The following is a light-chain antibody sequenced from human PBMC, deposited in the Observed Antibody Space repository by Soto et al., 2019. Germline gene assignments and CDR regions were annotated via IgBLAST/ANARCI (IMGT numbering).Light chain of an antibody. V-gene: IGKV3-20*01. Sequence: EIVLTQSPGTLSLSPGERATLSCRASQSVSSTYLAWYRHKPGQAPRLLIYGASSRAAGIPDRFSGSGSGTDFTLTISRLEHEDFAVYYCHHFGSSRHTFGQGTKVEIK. J-gene: IGKJ2*01. CDR2: GAS. CDR3: HHFGSSRHT. CDR1: QSVSSTY.